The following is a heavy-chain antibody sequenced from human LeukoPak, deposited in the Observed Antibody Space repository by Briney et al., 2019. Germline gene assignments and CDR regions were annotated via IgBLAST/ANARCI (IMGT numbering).Heavy chain of an antibody. D-gene: IGHD2-21*02. V-gene: IGHV1-46*01. CDR1: GYTFTSYD. CDR3: ARGHDVGDHFDY. J-gene: IGHJ4*02. CDR2: INPSGGST. Sequence: ASVKVSCKASGYTFTSYDINWVRQATGQGLEWMGIINPSGGSTSYAQKFQGRVTMTRDTSTSTVYMELSSLRSEDTAVYYCARGHDVGDHFDYWGQGTLVTVSS.